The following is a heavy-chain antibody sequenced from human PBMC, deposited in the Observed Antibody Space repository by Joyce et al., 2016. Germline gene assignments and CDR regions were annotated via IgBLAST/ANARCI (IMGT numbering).Heavy chain of an antibody. Sequence: QVHLQESGPGLVEPSGTLSVTCTISSYSVTNDNWWSWVRQSPDKGLEWIGEIHPIGRTTYNPSLKSRVSMSVDKTKNQLSLTLNSVTAADSAIYYCTKNAAYYLDFWGRGTLVTVSS. CDR2: IHPIGRT. CDR3: TKNAAYYLDF. J-gene: IGHJ4*02. V-gene: IGHV4-4*02. CDR1: SYSVTNDNW. D-gene: IGHD6-13*01.